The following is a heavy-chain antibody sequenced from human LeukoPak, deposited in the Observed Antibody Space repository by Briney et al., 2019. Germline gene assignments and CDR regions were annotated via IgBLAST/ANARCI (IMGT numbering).Heavy chain of an antibody. J-gene: IGHJ4*02. CDR3: ARHIRYSGSYYDY. D-gene: IGHD1-26*01. V-gene: IGHV4-30-2*01. CDR1: GGSISSGGYS. Sequence: SETLSLTCAVSGGSISSGGYSWSWIRQPPGKGLAWIGYIYHSGSTYYNPSLKSRVTISVDTSKNQFSLKLSSVTAADTAVYYCARHIRYSGSYYDYWGQGTLVTVSS. CDR2: IYHSGST.